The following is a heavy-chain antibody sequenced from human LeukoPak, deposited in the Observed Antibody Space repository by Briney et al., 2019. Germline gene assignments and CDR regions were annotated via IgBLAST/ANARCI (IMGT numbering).Heavy chain of an antibody. V-gene: IGHV4-59*01. D-gene: IGHD3-22*01. Sequence: SETLSLTRSVDGGSIRIYYWSWIRQPPGEVLEWIGYISYMRSPNYNPSLKSQSPIPVARSQNQFSLKLTSVTAADTAVYWCAKGTATHYYGSSVGHFDLWGRGTLVTVSS. J-gene: IGHJ2*01. CDR3: AKGTATHYYGSSVGHFDL. CDR1: GGSIRIYY. CDR2: ISYMRSP.